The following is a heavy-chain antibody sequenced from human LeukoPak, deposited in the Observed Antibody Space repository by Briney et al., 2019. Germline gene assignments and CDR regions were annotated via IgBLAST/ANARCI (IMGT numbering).Heavy chain of an antibody. CDR3: VKAPTVAGSYGWFDP. D-gene: IGHD5-18*01. Sequence: ASETLSLTCTVSVGSIISGNNYWNWIRQSPGKGLEWIGFIYSGGRTNYNPFLRSRVVISADASKNQISLRVESMTAADTAVYYCVKAPTVAGSYGWFDPWGQGTLVTVSS. V-gene: IGHV4-30-4*01. J-gene: IGHJ5*02. CDR2: IYSGGRT. CDR1: VGSIISGNNY.